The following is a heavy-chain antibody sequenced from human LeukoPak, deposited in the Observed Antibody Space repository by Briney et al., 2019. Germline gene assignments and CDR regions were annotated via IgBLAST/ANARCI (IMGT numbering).Heavy chain of an antibody. CDR2: IYYSGST. J-gene: IGHJ4*02. CDR1: GGSISSRSYY. D-gene: IGHD1-26*01. CDR3: ARRLIVGATLDY. Sequence: SETLSLTCTVSGGSISSRSYYWGWIRQPPGKGLEWIGIIYYSGSTYSNPSLRSRVTISVDTSKNQFSLKLTSVTAADTAVYYCARRLIVGATLDYWGQGTLVTISS. V-gene: IGHV4-39*01.